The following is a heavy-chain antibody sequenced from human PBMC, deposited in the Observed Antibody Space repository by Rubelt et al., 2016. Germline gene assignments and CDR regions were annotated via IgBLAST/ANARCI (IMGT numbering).Heavy chain of an antibody. CDR1: GFTVSNYY. Sequence: EVQVVESGGGLIQPGGSLRLSCAASGFTVSNYYMTWVRQAPGKGLEWVSSISSSSSYIYYADSVKGRFTISRDNAKNSLYLQMNSLRAEDTAVYYCARDQGAYYWGQGTLVTVSS. V-gene: IGHV3-21*01. CDR3: ARDQGAYY. J-gene: IGHJ4*02. CDR2: ISSSSSYI.